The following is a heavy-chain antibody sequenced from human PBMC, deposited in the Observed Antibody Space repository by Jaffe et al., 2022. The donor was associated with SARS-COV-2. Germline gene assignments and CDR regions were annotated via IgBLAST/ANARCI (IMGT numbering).Heavy chain of an antibody. CDR2: ISGSGGST. Sequence: EVQLLESGGGLVQPGGSLRLSCAASGFTFSSYAMSWVRQAPGKGLEWVSAISGSGGSTYYADSVKGRFTISRDNSKNTLYLQMNSLRAEDTAVYYCAKDLKAGTYYYDSSGYDYWGQGTLVTVSS. CDR3: AKDLKAGTYYYDSSGYDY. D-gene: IGHD3-22*01. V-gene: IGHV3-23*01. CDR1: GFTFSSYA. J-gene: IGHJ4*02.